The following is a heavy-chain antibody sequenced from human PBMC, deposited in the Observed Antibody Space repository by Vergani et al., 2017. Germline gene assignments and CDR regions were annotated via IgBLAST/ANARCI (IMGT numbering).Heavy chain of an antibody. CDR2: ISYDGSNK. D-gene: IGHD5-18*01. CDR3: ARAGYSYGYFGYYYIDV. CDR1: GFTFSSYA. Sequence: QVQLVESGGGVVQPGRSLRLSCAASGFTFSSYAMHWVRQAPGKGLEWVAVISYDGSNKYYADSVKGRFTISRDNSKNTLYLQMNSLRAEDTAVYYCARAGYSYGYFGYYYIDVWGKGTTVTVSS. J-gene: IGHJ6*03. V-gene: IGHV3-30-3*01.